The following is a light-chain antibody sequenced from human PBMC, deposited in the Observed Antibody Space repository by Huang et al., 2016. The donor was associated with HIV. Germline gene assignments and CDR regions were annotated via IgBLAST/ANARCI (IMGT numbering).Light chain of an antibody. V-gene: IGKV1D-8*01. J-gene: IGKJ1*01. CDR3: QQYYTFPWT. Sequence: VIWMSQSPSFLSASTGDRVTINCRVSPGVDNYLAWFQQKQGKAPKLLISSASTLHGGVPSRFNGSGSGTDFTLTISRLQSDDFANYYCQQYYTFPWTFGQGTKVDIK. CDR1: PGVDNY. CDR2: SAS.